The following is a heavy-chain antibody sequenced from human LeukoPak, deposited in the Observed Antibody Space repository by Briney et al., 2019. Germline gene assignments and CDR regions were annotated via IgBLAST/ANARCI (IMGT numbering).Heavy chain of an antibody. D-gene: IGHD3-9*01. V-gene: IGHV3-11*01. CDR1: GFTFSVYY. CDR3: ARPSGYDILTGYPSNY. Sequence: GGSLRLSCAASGFTFSVYYMSWIRQAPGKGLEWVSYISSSGSTIYYADSVKGRFTISRDNAKNSLYLQMNSLGAEDTAVYYCARPSGYDILTGYPSNYWGQGTLVTVSS. CDR2: ISSSGSTI. J-gene: IGHJ4*02.